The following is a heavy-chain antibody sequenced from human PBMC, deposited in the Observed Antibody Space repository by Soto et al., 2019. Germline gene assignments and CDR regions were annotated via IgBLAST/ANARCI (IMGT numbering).Heavy chain of an antibody. CDR1: GGSISSGGYY. CDR2: IYYSGST. V-gene: IGHV4-31*03. CDR3: ARDLRGVTKVYRWFDP. D-gene: IGHD4-17*01. Sequence: PSETLSLTCTVSGGSISSGGYYWSWIRQHPGKGLEWIGYIYYSGSTYYNPSLKSRVTISVDTSKNQFSLKLTSVTAADTAVYYCARDLRGVTKVYRWFDPWGQGTLVTVSS. J-gene: IGHJ5*02.